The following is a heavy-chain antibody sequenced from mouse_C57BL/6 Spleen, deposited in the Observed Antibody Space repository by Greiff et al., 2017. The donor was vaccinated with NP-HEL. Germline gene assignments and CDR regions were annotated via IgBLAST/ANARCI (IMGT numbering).Heavy chain of an antibody. V-gene: IGHV6-6*01. J-gene: IGHJ3*01. Sequence: EVKVEESGGGLVQPGGSMKLSCAASGFTFSDAWMDWVRQSPEKGLEWVAEIRNKANNHATYYAESVKGRFTISRDDSKSSVYLQMNSLRAEDTGIYYCTGDSSGYVGWFAYWGQGTLVTVSA. CDR3: TGDSSGYVGWFAY. CDR2: IRNKANNHAT. CDR1: GFTFSDAW. D-gene: IGHD3-2*02.